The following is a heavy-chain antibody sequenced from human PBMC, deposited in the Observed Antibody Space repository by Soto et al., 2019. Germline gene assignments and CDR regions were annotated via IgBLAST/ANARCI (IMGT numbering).Heavy chain of an antibody. CDR2: IKSKTDGETT. J-gene: IGHJ4*02. CDR1: GFTFSNAW. V-gene: IGHV3-15*01. Sequence: GGSLRLSCAASGFTFSNAWMSWVRQAPGKGLEWVGRIKSKTDGETTDYAAPVKGRFTISRDDSKNTLFLQMNSLKTEDTAVYYCTTDDPINKNWGQGTLVTVSS. CDR3: TTDDPINKN.